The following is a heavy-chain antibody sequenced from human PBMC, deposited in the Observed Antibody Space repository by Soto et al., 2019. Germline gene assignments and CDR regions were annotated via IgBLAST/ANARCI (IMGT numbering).Heavy chain of an antibody. V-gene: IGHV1-69*01. CDR1: GGTFSSNP. J-gene: IGHJ4*02. Sequence: QVQLVQSGAEVKKPGSSVKVSCKTSGGTFSSNPFTWMRQAPGRGLEWMGEIMPVLGATNYAQNFQDRVTITAAESTTTVYMELSSLRSEDTAVYYCARDADLDYWGKGTLVTVSS. CDR2: IMPVLGAT. CDR3: ARDADLDY.